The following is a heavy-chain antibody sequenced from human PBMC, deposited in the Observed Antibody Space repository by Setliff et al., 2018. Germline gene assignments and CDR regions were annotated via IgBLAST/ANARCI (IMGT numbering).Heavy chain of an antibody. D-gene: IGHD3-22*01. V-gene: IGHV1-2*02. CDR1: GYTFTGYY. CDR2: INPNSGGT. CDR3: AREEGYYYDSTDYYYYMDV. Sequence: ASVKVSCKASGYTFTGYYMHWVRQAPGQGLEWMGWINPNSGGTNYAQKFQGRVTITADESTSTVYMELSSLRSDDTALYYCAREEGYYYDSTDYYYYMDVWGKGTTVTVSS. J-gene: IGHJ6*03.